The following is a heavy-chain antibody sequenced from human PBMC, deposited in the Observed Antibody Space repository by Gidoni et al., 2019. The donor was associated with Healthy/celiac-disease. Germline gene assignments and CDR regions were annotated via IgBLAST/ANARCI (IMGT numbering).Heavy chain of an antibody. D-gene: IGHD6-19*01. CDR1: GFTFSSYA. CDR2: ISGSGGRT. CDR3: AKDTGFLLVPIVHSSGNFDY. Sequence: EVQLLESGGGLVQPGGSLRLSCAASGFTFSSYAMSWVRQAPGKGLEWVSAISGSGGRTYYADSVKGRFTISRDNSKNTLYLQMNSLRAEDTAVYYCAKDTGFLLVPIVHSSGNFDYWGQGTLVTVSS. V-gene: IGHV3-23*01. J-gene: IGHJ4*02.